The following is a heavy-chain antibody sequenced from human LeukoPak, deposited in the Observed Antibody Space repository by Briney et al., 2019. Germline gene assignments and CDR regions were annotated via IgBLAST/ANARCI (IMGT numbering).Heavy chain of an antibody. CDR1: GFTFTNAW. J-gene: IGHJ3*02. CDR2: IKQDGSDK. V-gene: IGHV3-7*04. D-gene: IGHD3-10*01. Sequence: GGSLRLSCAASGFTFTNAWMSWVRQAPGKGLEWVANIKQDGSDKYYVASVKGRFTISRDNAKNSLYLQMNSLRAEDTAVYYCAREGYGSGSYSAFDIWGQGTMVTVSS. CDR3: AREGYGSGSYSAFDI.